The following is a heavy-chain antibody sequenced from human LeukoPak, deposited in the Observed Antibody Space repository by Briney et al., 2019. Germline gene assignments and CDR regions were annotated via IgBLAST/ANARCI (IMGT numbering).Heavy chain of an antibody. D-gene: IGHD2-8*01. J-gene: IGHJ4*01. Sequence: SETLSLTCTVSGGSISNYYWSWIRQPPGKGLEWIGYISDSGSTNYNPSLKSRVTISRDTSKNQFSLKLRSVTAADTAVYYCTSGGMVSGDFWGHGTLVTVSS. CDR3: TSGGMVSGDF. CDR1: GGSISNYY. V-gene: IGHV4-59*01. CDR2: ISDSGST.